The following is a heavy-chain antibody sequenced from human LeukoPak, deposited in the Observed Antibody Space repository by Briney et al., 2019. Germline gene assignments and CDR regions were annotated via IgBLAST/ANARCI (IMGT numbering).Heavy chain of an antibody. CDR3: AKDSSWFGELLTYFDY. J-gene: IGHJ4*02. CDR1: GFTFSSYG. D-gene: IGHD3-10*01. Sequence: GGSLRLSCAASGFTFSSYGMHWVRQAPGKGLEWVAFIRYDGSNKYYADSVKGRFTISRDNSKNTLYLQMNSLRAEDTAVYYCAKDSSWFGELLTYFDYWGQGTLVTVSS. CDR2: IRYDGSNK. V-gene: IGHV3-30*02.